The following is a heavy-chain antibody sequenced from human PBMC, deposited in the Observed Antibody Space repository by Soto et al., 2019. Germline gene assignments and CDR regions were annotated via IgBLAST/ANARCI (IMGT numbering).Heavy chain of an antibody. J-gene: IGHJ4*02. V-gene: IGHV3-74*01. CDR1: GFTSSSYW. CDR2: INSDGSST. D-gene: IGHD3-10*01. CDR3: GRGASGSYRLDY. Sequence: EVQLVESGGGLVQPGGSLRLSCAASGFTSSSYWMHWVRQAPGKGLVWVSRINSDGSSTNYADSVKGQFTISRDNAKNTLYLQMNSLRAEDTAVYYCGRGASGSYRLDYWGQGTLVTVSS.